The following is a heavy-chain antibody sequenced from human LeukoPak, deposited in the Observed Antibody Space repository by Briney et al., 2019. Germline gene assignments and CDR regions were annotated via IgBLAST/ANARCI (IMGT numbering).Heavy chain of an antibody. Sequence: SETLSLTCTVSGGSISNSGYYWGWIRQPPGKGLEWIGSIYSRGTTYYNPSLKSRVTISLDTSKNQFSLKLSSGTAADTAVYYCARLGASSGYHDYWGQGTLVTVPS. J-gene: IGHJ4*02. CDR2: IYSRGTT. CDR1: GGSISNSGYY. CDR3: ARLGASSGYHDY. V-gene: IGHV4-39*01. D-gene: IGHD3-22*01.